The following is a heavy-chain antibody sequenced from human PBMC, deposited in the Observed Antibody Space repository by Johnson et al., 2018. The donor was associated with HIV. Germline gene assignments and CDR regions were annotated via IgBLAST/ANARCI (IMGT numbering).Heavy chain of an antibody. CDR2: IYTGGST. D-gene: IGHD6-13*01. Sequence: VQLVESGGGLIQPGESLRLSCAASGFTVNNNYMNWVRQTPGKGLEWVSVIYTGGSTYYADPVKGRFTISRDNSKNTLFLQMNSLRAEDTAVYYCARGHSPDAFDIWGQGTMVTVSS. J-gene: IGHJ3*02. CDR1: GFTVNNNY. CDR3: ARGHSPDAFDI. V-gene: IGHV3-53*01.